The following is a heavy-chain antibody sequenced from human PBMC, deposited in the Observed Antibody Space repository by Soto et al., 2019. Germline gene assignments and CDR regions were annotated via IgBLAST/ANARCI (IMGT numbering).Heavy chain of an antibody. Sequence: QVQLQESGPGLVKPSETLSLTCTVSGVSISSSYWSGIGRPPGKGLEWIGYIYNSGSTNYNPSLKSRVXXXXXXXXXXXXXXXXXXXXXXXXXXXXARDRAFCSGRSCYSPPDYYYYMDVWGKGTTXXVS. CDR1: GVSISSSY. J-gene: IGHJ6*03. D-gene: IGHD2-15*01. CDR2: IYNSGST. CDR3: ARDRAFCSGRSCYSPPDYYYYMDV. V-gene: IGHV4-4*08.